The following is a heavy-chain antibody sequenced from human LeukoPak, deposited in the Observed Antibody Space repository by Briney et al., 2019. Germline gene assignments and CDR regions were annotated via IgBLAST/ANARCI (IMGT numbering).Heavy chain of an antibody. CDR1: GGSISSYY. Sequence: PSQTLSLTCTVSGGSISSYYWSWIRQPPGKGLEWIGYIYYSGSTNYNPSLKSRVIISVDTSKKQFSLKLKSVTAADTAVYYCARGETGYWSGYFAPPDYWGQGTLVTVSS. CDR2: IYYSGST. D-gene: IGHD3-3*01. CDR3: ARGETGYWSGYFAPPDY. J-gene: IGHJ4*02. V-gene: IGHV4-59*12.